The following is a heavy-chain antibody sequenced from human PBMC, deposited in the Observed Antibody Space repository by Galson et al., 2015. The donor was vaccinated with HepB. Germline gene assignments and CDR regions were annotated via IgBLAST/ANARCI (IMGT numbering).Heavy chain of an antibody. V-gene: IGHV1-18*04. J-gene: IGHJ4*02. CDR1: GYTFTDYG. CDR3: AKSRATTSVTGFDY. CDR2: SSGDNGNA. Sequence: SVKVSCKASGYTFTDYGLGWVRQAPGQGLERMGWSSGDNGNAMFKQKNHDRVTMTTDTSTSTVYMELRSLRPDDTAVYYCAKSRATTSVTGFDYRGQGTLVTVSS. D-gene: IGHD1-1*01.